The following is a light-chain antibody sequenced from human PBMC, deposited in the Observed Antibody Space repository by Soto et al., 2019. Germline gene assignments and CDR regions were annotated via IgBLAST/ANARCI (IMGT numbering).Light chain of an antibody. CDR2: AAS. V-gene: IGKV1-9*01. Sequence: IQLTQSPSSLSASVGDRVTITCRANQGISSYLAWYQQKPGKAPKLLIYAASTLQSGVPSRFSGSGSGTDCTLTISSLQPEDFATYYCHQLKSYPRTFGQGTKLEIK. CDR1: QGISSY. CDR3: HQLKSYPRT. J-gene: IGKJ2*01.